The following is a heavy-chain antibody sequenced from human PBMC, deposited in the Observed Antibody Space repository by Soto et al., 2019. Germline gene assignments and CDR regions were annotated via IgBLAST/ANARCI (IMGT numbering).Heavy chain of an antibody. D-gene: IGHD3-9*01. CDR1: GFTFSSYW. J-gene: IGHJ6*02. V-gene: IGHV3-74*01. Sequence: GGSLRLSCAASGFTFSSYWMHWVRQAPGKGLVWISRINSDGSSTSYADSVKGRFTISRDNAKNTLYLQMNSLRAEDTAVYYCARVRYFDWFWSGGMDVWGQGTTVTVSS. CDR3: ARVRYFDWFWSGGMDV. CDR2: INSDGSST.